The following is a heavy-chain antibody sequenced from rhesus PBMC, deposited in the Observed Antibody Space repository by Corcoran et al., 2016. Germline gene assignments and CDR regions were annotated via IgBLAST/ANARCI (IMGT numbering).Heavy chain of an antibody. CDR2: NNQKTGGT. CDR3: ARDRPNTVLGVVTLSP. D-gene: IGHD2-21*01. Sequence: QVQLVQSGAEVKKPGSSVKVSCKASGYTFTDYYMHWVRQAPGQGLEWMGENNQKTGGTNYAQKFQGRVTMTRDTSTNTAYMELSSLRSKETAVYYCARDRPNTVLGVVTLSPWGQGVLVTVAS. CDR1: GYTFTDYY. V-gene: IGHV1-138*01. J-gene: IGHJ4*01.